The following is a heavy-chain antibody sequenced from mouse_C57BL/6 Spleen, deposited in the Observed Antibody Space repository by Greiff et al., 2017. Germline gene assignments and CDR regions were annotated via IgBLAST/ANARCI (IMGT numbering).Heavy chain of an antibody. CDR1: GFTFSDYY. D-gene: IGHD1-1*01. V-gene: IGHV5-16*01. CDR3: AREDYGSRSFFDY. CDR2: INYDGSST. J-gene: IGHJ2*01. Sequence: EVQLVESEGGLVQPGSSMKLSCTASGFTFSDYYMAWVRQVPEKGLEWVANINYDGSSTYYLDSLKSRFIISRDNAKNILYLQMSSLKSEDTATYYCAREDYGSRSFFDYWGQGTTLTVSS.